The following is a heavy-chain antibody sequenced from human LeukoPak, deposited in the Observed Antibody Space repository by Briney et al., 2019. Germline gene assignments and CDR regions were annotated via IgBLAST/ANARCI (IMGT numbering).Heavy chain of an antibody. D-gene: IGHD2-21*02. Sequence: PSETLSLTCTVSGGSISSYYWSWIRQPPGKGLEWIGYIYSSGSTNYNPSLTSRITISVDTSKNQFSLKLSSVTAADTAVYYCARFAYCGGHCWYYFDYWGQGPLVTVSS. CDR3: ARFAYCGGHCWYYFDY. V-gene: IGHV4-59*01. CDR1: GGSISSYY. J-gene: IGHJ4*02. CDR2: IYSSGST.